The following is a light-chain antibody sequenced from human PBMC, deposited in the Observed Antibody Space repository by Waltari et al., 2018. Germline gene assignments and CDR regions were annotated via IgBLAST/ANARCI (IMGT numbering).Light chain of an antibody. V-gene: IGKV3-15*01. CDR2: GAS. CDR3: QQYNVWPPIT. CDR1: QSIHDN. Sequence: EIVMTQLPATLAVSPGDRATLSCRASQSIHDNVDWYQQKPGQAPRLLIYGASTRATGIPARFRGSGSGTEFTLSISSLQTEDFGVYYCQQYNVWPPITFGQGTRLEIK. J-gene: IGKJ5*01.